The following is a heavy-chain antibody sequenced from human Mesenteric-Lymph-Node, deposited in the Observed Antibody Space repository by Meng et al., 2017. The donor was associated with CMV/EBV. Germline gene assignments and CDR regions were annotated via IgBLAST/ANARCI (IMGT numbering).Heavy chain of an antibody. CDR1: GYTFTSYG. D-gene: IGHD6-13*01. CDR2: ISAYNGNT. Sequence: ASVKVSCKASGYTFTSYGISWVRQAPGQGLEWMGWISAYNGNTNYAQKLQGRVTMTTDTSTSTAYMELRSLRSDDTAVYYCARDKLHGQQLANFDYWGQGTLVTVSS. V-gene: IGHV1-18*01. J-gene: IGHJ4*02. CDR3: ARDKLHGQQLANFDY.